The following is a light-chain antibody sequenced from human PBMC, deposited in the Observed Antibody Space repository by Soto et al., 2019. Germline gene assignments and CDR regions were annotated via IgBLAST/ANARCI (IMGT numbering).Light chain of an antibody. Sequence: QSVLTQPPSASGTPGRRVTISCSGSSSNIGSNYVYWYQQLPGTAPKLLIYRNNQRPSGVPDRFSGYKSGTSASLAISGLRSDDEADYYCAAWDDSLSGFNYVFGTGTKLTVL. V-gene: IGLV1-47*01. CDR3: AAWDDSLSGFNYV. CDR1: SSNIGSNY. CDR2: RNN. J-gene: IGLJ1*01.